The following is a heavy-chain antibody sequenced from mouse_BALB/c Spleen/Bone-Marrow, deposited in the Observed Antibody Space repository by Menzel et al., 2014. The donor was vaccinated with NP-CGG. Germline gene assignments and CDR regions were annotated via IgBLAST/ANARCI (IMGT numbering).Heavy chain of an antibody. J-gene: IGHJ1*01. CDR1: GFTFTDYY. V-gene: IGHV7-3*02. CDR2: IRNKANGYTT. CDR3: ARDENVGIYWYFDV. Sequence: EVQGVESGGGSVRPGGSLRLSCATSGFTFTDYYMSWVRQPPGMALEWLGFIRNKANGYTTEYSASVKGRFTISRDNSQRILYLQMNTLRAEDSATYYCARDENVGIYWYFDVWGAGTTVIVSS.